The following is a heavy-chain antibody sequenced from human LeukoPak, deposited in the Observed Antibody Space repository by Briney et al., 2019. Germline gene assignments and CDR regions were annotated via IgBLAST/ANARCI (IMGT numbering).Heavy chain of an antibody. CDR1: GDSFSGCY. D-gene: IGHD2-2*01. CDR2: INPDIGVT. V-gene: IGHV1-2*02. J-gene: IGHJ6*02. CDR3: ARDHCTSINCYEYKYYGMDV. Sequence: GASVKVSCKASGDSFSGCYLRWVRQAPGQGLEWMGRINPDIGVTNSAQKFQGRVTMTTDTSISTAYMELSSLRSDDTAVYYCARDHCTSINCYEYKYYGMDVWGQGTTVTVSS.